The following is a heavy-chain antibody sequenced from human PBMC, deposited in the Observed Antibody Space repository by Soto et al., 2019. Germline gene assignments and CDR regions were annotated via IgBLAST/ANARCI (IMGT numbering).Heavy chain of an antibody. CDR3: ARGVGGSYYYYYGMDV. D-gene: IGHD1-26*01. J-gene: IGHJ6*02. CDR1: GFTFSSYS. Sequence: EVQLVESGGGLVKPGGSLRLSCAASGFTFSSYSMNWVRQAPGKGLEWVSSISSSSSYIYYADSVKGRFTISRDNAKNSVDLQMNGLRAEDTAVYYCARGVGGSYYYYYGMDVWGQGTTVTVSS. CDR2: ISSSSSYI. V-gene: IGHV3-21*01.